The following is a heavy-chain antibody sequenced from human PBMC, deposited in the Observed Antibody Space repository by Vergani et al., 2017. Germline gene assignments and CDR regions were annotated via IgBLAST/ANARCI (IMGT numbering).Heavy chain of an antibody. CDR1: GSSISSGDYY. Sequence: QVQLQESGPGLVKPSQTLSLTCTVSGSSISSGDYYWSWIRQPPGKGLEWIGYIYYSGSTYYNPSLKSRVTISVDTSKNQFSLKLSSVTAADTAVYYCARGITMIVGVTSEGSWFDPWGQGTLVTVSS. CDR3: ARGITMIVGVTSEGSWFDP. J-gene: IGHJ5*02. CDR2: IYYSGST. D-gene: IGHD3-22*01. V-gene: IGHV4-30-4*01.